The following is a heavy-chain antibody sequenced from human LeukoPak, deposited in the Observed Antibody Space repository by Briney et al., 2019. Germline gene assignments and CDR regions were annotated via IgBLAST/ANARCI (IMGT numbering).Heavy chain of an antibody. Sequence: SETLSLTCTVSGGSISSSYYWGWIRQPPGKGLEWIGSIYYSGSTYYNPSLKSRVTISVDTSKNQFSLKLSSVTAADTAVYYCARDGLTTVIYFDYWGQGTLVTVSS. CDR1: GGSISSSYY. V-gene: IGHV4-39*07. J-gene: IGHJ4*02. CDR2: IYYSGST. D-gene: IGHD4-17*01. CDR3: ARDGLTTVIYFDY.